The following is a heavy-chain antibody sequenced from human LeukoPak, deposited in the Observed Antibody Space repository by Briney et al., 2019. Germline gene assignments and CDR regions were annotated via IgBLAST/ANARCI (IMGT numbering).Heavy chain of an antibody. CDR1: GGSFSGYY. J-gene: IGHJ4*02. Sequence: SETLSLTCAVYGGSFSGYYWSWIRHPPAKGREWIGEINHNGRTNYNPSLKSRVTISVDTSKNQFSLKLSSVTAADTSAYYRARFTTSGWYPPSFEFDYWGQGTLVTVSS. CDR2: INHNGRT. CDR3: ARFTTSGWYPPSFEFDY. D-gene: IGHD6-19*01. V-gene: IGHV4-34*01.